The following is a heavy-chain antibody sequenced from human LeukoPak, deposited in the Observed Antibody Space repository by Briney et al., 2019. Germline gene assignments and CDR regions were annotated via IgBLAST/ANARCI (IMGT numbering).Heavy chain of an antibody. D-gene: IGHD2-8*02. CDR1: GFTITNYW. Sequence: GGSLRLSCAASGFTITNYWMHWVRQAPGQGLVWVSRISSDGTTTNYADSVRGRFTISRDNAKSMLYLQMNSLRAEDTAIYYCVVIVLGWGQGTLVTVSS. CDR3: VVIVLG. V-gene: IGHV3-74*01. CDR2: ISSDGTTT. J-gene: IGHJ4*02.